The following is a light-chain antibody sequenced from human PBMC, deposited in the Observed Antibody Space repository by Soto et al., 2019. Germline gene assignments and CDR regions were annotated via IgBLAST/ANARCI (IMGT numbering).Light chain of an antibody. J-gene: IGLJ1*01. CDR1: SSDVGTYSL. CDR2: DDS. V-gene: IGLV2-23*01. Sequence: QSVLAQPASVSGSPGQSIIISCTGTSSDVGTYSLLSRYQQHPGKAPKLMIYDDSKRPSGVSNRFSGSKSGNTASLTISGLQAEDEADYYCYSYAGSSIYVFGTGTKVTVL. CDR3: YSYAGSSIYV.